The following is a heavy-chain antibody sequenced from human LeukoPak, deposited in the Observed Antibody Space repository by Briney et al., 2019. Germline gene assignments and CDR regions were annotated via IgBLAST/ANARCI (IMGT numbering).Heavy chain of an antibody. Sequence: GGSLRLSCAASGFTFSSYEMNWVRQAPGKGLEWVSYISSSGSTIYYANSVKGRFTISRDNSKNTLYLQMGSLRAEDMAVYYCARDHSMAFDYWGQGTLVTVSS. CDR1: GFTFSSYE. CDR3: ARDHSMAFDY. J-gene: IGHJ4*02. D-gene: IGHD2/OR15-2a*01. V-gene: IGHV3-48*03. CDR2: ISSSGSTI.